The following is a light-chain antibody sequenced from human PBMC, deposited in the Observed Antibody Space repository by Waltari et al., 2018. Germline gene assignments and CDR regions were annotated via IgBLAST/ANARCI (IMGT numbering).Light chain of an antibody. J-gene: IGKJ4*02. CDR1: QSIPRW. CDR2: KAS. V-gene: IGKV1-5*03. CDR3: QHYDSYSAT. Sequence: DIQMTQSPSTLSASVGDRVTITCRASQSIPRWLAWYQQKPGKAPKLLIYKASILESGVPSRFSGGGSGTEFTLTISSLQPDDFATYCCQHYDSYSATFGRGTKVEIK.